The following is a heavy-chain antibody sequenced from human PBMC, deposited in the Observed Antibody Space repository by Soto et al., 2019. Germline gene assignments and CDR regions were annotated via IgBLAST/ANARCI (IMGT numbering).Heavy chain of an antibody. V-gene: IGHV3-74*01. CDR2: IKYDESDR. CDR3: GRGVMGHDCIDV. J-gene: IGHJ6*02. D-gene: IGHD3-16*01. Sequence: EVQLVESGGGLVQPGGSLRLSCAAYGFTFSSYWLHWARQPPGKGLEWVSRIKYDESDRGYADSVKGRFTISRDIAKNTLYLQMNCLRAEYTAVYFCGRGVMGHDCIDVWGQGTTVSVSS. CDR1: GFTFSSYW.